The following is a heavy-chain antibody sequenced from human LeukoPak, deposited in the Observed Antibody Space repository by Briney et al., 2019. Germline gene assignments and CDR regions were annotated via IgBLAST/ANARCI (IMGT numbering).Heavy chain of an antibody. CDR1: GFTFSSYW. J-gene: IGHJ4*02. D-gene: IGHD3-22*01. Sequence: GGSLRLSCAASGFTFSSYWMSWVRQAPGKGLEWVANIKQDGSEKYYVDSVKGRFNISRDNAKNSLYLQMNSLRAEDTAVYYCAREYYYDSSGYLPPDYWGQGTLVTVSS. CDR2: IKQDGSEK. CDR3: AREYYYDSSGYLPPDY. V-gene: IGHV3-7*01.